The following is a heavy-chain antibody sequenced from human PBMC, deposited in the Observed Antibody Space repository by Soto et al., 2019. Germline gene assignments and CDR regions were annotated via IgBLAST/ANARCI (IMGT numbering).Heavy chain of an antibody. D-gene: IGHD3-22*01. V-gene: IGHV1-46*01. CDR3: ARDRNVRDYYDNSGYLNWFDS. J-gene: IGHJ5*01. CDR2: INPSGGST. Sequence: GASVKVSCKASGYTFASYYIHWVRQAPGQGLEWMGIINPSGGSTSYAQKFQGRVTMTRDTSTSTVYMDLNSLRSEDTAVYYCARDRNVRDYYDNSGYLNWFDSWGQGTLVTVSS. CDR1: GYTFASYY.